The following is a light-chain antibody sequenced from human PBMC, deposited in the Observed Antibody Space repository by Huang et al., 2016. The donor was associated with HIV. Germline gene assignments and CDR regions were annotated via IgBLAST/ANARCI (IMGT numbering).Light chain of an antibody. CDR2: DAS. V-gene: IGKV1-33*01. Sequence: DIQMTQSPSSLSASVGDRGTITCQASQDISNYLNWYQQKPGKAPKLLIYDASNLETGVPSRFSGSGSGTDFTCTISSLQPEDIATYYCQQYDNLPLTFGGGTKVAIK. CDR3: QQYDNLPLT. J-gene: IGKJ4*01. CDR1: QDISNY.